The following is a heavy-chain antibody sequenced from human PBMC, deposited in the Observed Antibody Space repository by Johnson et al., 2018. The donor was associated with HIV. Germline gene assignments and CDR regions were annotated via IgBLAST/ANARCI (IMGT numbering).Heavy chain of an antibody. V-gene: IGHV3-74*02. D-gene: IGHD3-10*01. CDR1: GFTFSSNY. CDR3: CYGSGTYDGPAFDI. CDR2: ISWNSGSI. J-gene: IGHJ3*02. Sequence: VQLVESGGGLVQPGGSLRLSCAASGFTFSSNYMSWVRQAPGKGLEWVSGISWNSGSIGYADSVKGRFTISRDNSKNTLYLQMNSLIPEDTAVYYCCYGSGTYDGPAFDIWGQGTVVIVSS.